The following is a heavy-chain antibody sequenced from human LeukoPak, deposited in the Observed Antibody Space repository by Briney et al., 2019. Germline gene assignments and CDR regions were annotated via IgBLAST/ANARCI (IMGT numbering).Heavy chain of an antibody. J-gene: IGHJ3*02. CDR2: IYPGDSDT. D-gene: IGHD6-13*01. CDR3: ARGSSSWLSDAFDM. Sequence: GESLKISCKGSGYSFSTYWIGWVRQMPGKGLEWMGIIYPGDSDTRYSPSFQGQVTISADKSINTAYLQWSSLKASDTAMYYCARGSSSWLSDAFDMWGHGTLVTVSS. CDR1: GYSFSTYW. V-gene: IGHV5-51*01.